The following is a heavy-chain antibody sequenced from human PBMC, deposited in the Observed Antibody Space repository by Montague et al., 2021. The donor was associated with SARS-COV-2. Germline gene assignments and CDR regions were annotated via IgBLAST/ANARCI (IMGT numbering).Heavy chain of an antibody. V-gene: IGHV2-70*01. CDR2: IDWDDDK. Sequence: PALVKPTQTLTLTCTFSGFSLSTSGMCVSWIRQPPGKALEWLTLIDWDDDKYYSTSLKTRLTISKDTSKNQVVLTMTNMDPVYTATYYCARSYGTTVVTRAFDYWGQGTLVTVSS. J-gene: IGHJ4*02. CDR1: GFSLSTSGMC. D-gene: IGHD4-23*01. CDR3: ARSYGTTVVTRAFDY.